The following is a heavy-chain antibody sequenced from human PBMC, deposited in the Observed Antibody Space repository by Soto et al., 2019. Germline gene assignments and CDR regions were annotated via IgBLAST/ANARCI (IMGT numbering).Heavy chain of an antibody. V-gene: IGHV3-30-3*01. J-gene: IGHJ6*02. Sequence: LRLSCAASGFTFSSYAMHWVRQAPGKGLEWVAVISYDGSNKYYADSVKGRITISRDNSKSTLYLQLNSLRAEDTAVYYCAKDRAPSNSYYYGMDVWGQGTTVTVSS. CDR1: GFTFSSYA. CDR3: AKDRAPSNSYYYGMDV. CDR2: ISYDGSNK.